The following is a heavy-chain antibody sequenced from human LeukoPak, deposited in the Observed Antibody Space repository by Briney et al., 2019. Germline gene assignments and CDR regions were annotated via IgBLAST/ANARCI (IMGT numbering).Heavy chain of an antibody. V-gene: IGHV4-59*01. D-gene: IGHD3-16*01. CDR1: GGSISSYY. Sequence: PSETLSLTCTVSGGSISSYYWSWIRQPPGEGLEWIGYIYYSGSTNYNPSLKSRVTISVDTSKNQFSLKLSSVTAADTAVYYCAREPGGYYYYGMDVWGQGTTVTVSS. CDR2: IYYSGST. J-gene: IGHJ6*02. CDR3: AREPGGYYYYGMDV.